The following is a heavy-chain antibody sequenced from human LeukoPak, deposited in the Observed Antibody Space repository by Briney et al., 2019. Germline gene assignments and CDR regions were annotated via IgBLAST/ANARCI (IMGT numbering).Heavy chain of an antibody. CDR3: AHPRYGHYYFDY. CDR1: GSSLSTSGVG. V-gene: IGHV2-5*01. CDR2: IYWNDDK. D-gene: IGHD4-17*01. J-gene: IGHJ4*02. Sequence: SGPTLVNPTQTLTLTCTFSGSSLSTSGVGVGWIRQPPGKALEWLALIYWNDDKRYSPSLKSRLTITKDTSKNQVVLTMTNMDPVDTATYYCAHPRYGHYYFDYWGQGTLVTVSS.